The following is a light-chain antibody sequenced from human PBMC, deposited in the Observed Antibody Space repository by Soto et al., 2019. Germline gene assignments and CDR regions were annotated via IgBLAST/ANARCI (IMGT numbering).Light chain of an antibody. CDR1: SRDVGGYNY. CDR3: SSYTSSSTLGPWV. CDR2: EVS. V-gene: IGLV2-14*01. Sequence: QSALTQPASVSGSPGQSITISCTGTSRDVGGYNYVSWYQQHPGKAPKLMIYEVSNRPSGVSNRFSGSKSGNTASLTISGLQAEDEADYYCSSYTSSSTLGPWVFGGGTQLTVL. J-gene: IGLJ3*02.